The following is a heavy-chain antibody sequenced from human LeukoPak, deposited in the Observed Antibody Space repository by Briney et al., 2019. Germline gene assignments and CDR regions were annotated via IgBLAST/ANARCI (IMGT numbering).Heavy chain of an antibody. Sequence: SGGSLRLSCAASGFTFSSYGMHWVRQAPGKGLVWVSRINSDGSSTNYADSVKGRFTISRDNAKNTLYLQMNSLRAEDTAVYYCASQIWLGELFAHYWGQGTLVTVSS. D-gene: IGHD3-10*01. J-gene: IGHJ4*02. CDR2: INSDGSST. CDR1: GFTFSSYG. CDR3: ASQIWLGELFAHY. V-gene: IGHV3-74*01.